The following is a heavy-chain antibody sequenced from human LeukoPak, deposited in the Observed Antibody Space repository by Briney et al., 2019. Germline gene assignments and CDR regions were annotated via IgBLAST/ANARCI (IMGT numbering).Heavy chain of an antibody. CDR1: GDSVSTNSAA. CDR2: TYYRSKWYN. D-gene: IGHD5-18*01. CDR3: ARDGGVQLWSNFDY. J-gene: IGHJ4*02. Sequence: SQTLSLTCVISGDSVSTNSAAWNWIRQSPSRGLEWLGRTYYRSKWYNDYAVSVKSRITINPDTSKNQFSLQLNSVTPEDTAVYYCARDGGVQLWSNFDYWGQGTLVTVSS. V-gene: IGHV6-1*01.